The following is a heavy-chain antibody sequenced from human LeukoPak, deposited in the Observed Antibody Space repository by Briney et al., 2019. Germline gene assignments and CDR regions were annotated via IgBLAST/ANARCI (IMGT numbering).Heavy chain of an antibody. CDR3: ARGNIAAGGFDY. V-gene: IGHV4-59*08. J-gene: IGHJ4*02. CDR2: IYYSGST. D-gene: IGHD6-13*01. Sequence: SETLSLTCAVYGGSFSGYYWSWIRQPPGKGLEWIGYIYYSGSTNYNPSLKSRVTISVDTSTNHFSLKLSSVTAADTAVYYCARGNIAAGGFDYWGQGTLVTVSS. CDR1: GGSFSGYY.